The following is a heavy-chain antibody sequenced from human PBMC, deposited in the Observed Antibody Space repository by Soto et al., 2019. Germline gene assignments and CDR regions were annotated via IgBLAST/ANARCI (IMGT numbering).Heavy chain of an antibody. CDR2: ISSSSSTI. CDR3: ARDGTRVVGAILVGAFDI. Sequence: GGSLRLSCAASGFTFSSYSMNWVRQAPGKGLEWVSYISSSSSTIYYADSVKGRFTISRDNAKNSLYLQMSSLRDEDTAVYYCARDGTRVVGAILVGAFDIWGQGTMVTVSS. CDR1: GFTFSSYS. D-gene: IGHD3-3*01. V-gene: IGHV3-48*02. J-gene: IGHJ3*02.